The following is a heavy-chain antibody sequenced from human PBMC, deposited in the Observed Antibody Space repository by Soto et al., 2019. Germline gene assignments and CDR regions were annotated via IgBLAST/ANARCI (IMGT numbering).Heavy chain of an antibody. CDR2: IYYSGST. V-gene: IGHV4-59*01. CDR3: VRSEATALDY. J-gene: IGHJ4*02. Sequence: PSETLSLTCTVSGGSISSYYWSWIRQPPGKGLEWIGYIYYSGSTNYNPSLKSRVTISVDTSKNKFSLKLSSVTAADTVVYYCVRSEATALDYWGQGTLVTVSA. CDR1: GGSISSYY.